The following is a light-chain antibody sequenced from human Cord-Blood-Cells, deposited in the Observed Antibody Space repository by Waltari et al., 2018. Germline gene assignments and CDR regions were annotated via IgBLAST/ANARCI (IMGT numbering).Light chain of an antibody. Sequence: DIQMTQSPPSLSASVGDRVTITCRASQSISSYLNWYQQKPVKAPKLLIYAASSLQSGVPSRFSGSRSGTDFTLTISSLQPEDFATYYCQQSYSTPYTFGQGTKLEIK. CDR3: QQSYSTPYT. V-gene: IGKV1-39*01. J-gene: IGKJ2*01. CDR1: QSISSY. CDR2: AAS.